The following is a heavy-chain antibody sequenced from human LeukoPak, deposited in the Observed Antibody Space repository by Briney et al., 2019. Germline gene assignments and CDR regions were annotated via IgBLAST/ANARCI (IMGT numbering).Heavy chain of an antibody. CDR2: IYQSETA. CDR3: AKGGSYYYVDY. J-gene: IGHJ4*02. Sequence: PSETLSLTCTVSGGSISSYYWNWIRQPPGKGLEWIGSIYQSETAHYNPSLKSRVTISVDTSKNQFSLKLRSVMAADTAVYYCAKGGSYYYVDYWGQGTLVTVSS. D-gene: IGHD1-26*01. V-gene: IGHV4-59*08. CDR1: GGSISSYY.